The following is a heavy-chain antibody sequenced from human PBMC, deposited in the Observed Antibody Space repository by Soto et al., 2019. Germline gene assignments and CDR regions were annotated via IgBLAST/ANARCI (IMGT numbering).Heavy chain of an antibody. V-gene: IGHV5-51*01. CDR1: GYYISSYW. D-gene: IGHD5-12*01. CDR3: ARRGTLSGRDAFDV. CDR2: VYVSDSET. Sequence: GESLKISGRGSGYYISSYWIAWVLQMSGKGLEWVGSVYVSDSETKYSPSFQGQVTISADKYTNTAYLYWSSLKASDTAMYYCARRGTLSGRDAFDVWGEGTMVTVSS. J-gene: IGHJ3*01.